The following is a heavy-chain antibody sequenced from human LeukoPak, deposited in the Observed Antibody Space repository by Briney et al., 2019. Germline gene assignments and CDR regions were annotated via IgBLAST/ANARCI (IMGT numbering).Heavy chain of an antibody. Sequence: GESLKISCKGSGYSFTSYWIGWVRQMPGKGLEWMGIIYPGDSDTRYSPSFQGQVTISADKSISTAYLQWSSLKASDTAMYYCASSNWGSGYYYSGMDVWGQGTTVTVSS. CDR3: ASSNWGSGYYYSGMDV. V-gene: IGHV5-51*01. J-gene: IGHJ6*02. CDR1: GYSFTSYW. CDR2: IYPGDSDT. D-gene: IGHD7-27*01.